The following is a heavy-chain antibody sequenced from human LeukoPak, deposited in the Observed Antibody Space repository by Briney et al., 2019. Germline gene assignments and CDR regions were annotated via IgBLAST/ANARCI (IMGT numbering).Heavy chain of an antibody. CDR3: TGQWSNFWSDN. J-gene: IGHJ4*02. CDR2: MFYSGST. Sequence: SGTLSLTCTVSGGSISSSAYYWGWIRQPPGKGLEWIGSMFYSGSTNYNPSLKSRVTIAVDTSKSQFFLRLSSMTAADTAVYYCTGQWSNFWSDNWGQGTLVTVSS. CDR1: GGSISSSAYY. D-gene: IGHD3-3*01. V-gene: IGHV4-39*01.